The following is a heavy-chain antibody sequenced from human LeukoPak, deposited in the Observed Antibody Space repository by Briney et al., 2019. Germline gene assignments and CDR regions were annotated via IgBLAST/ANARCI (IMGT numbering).Heavy chain of an antibody. J-gene: IGHJ4*02. CDR1: GGSMNTYY. Sequence: PSETLSLTCTVTGGSMNTYYWSWIRQPPGKGLEWIGCIYYSGSTSYSPSLKSRVTMSVDTSKNQFSLNLRSVTAADTAVYYCARVSLDFYDRSGYYYFDYWGQGTLATVSS. CDR3: ARVSLDFYDRSGYYYFDY. D-gene: IGHD3-22*01. CDR2: IYYSGST. V-gene: IGHV4-59*01.